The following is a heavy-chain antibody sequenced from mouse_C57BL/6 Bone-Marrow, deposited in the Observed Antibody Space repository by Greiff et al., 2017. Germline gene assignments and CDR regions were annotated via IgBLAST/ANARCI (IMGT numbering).Heavy chain of an antibody. D-gene: IGHD3-1*01. CDR3: TRSGPLYRNFDY. CDR1: GYTFTSYW. CDR2: IYPTSGRT. Sequence: QVQLQQPGAELVKPGASVKMSCKASGYTFTSYWITWVKQRPGQGLEWIGDIYPTSGRTNYNEKFKSKAILTVDTSSNTAYMQLSSLTSEYSAVFGCTRSGPLYRNFDYWGQGTTLTVSS. J-gene: IGHJ2*01. V-gene: IGHV1-55*01.